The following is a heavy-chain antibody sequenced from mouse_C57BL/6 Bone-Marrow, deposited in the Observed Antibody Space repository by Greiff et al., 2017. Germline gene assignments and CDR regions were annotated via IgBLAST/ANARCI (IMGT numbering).Heavy chain of an antibody. Sequence: EVQRVESGGGLVQPGGSLKLSCAASGFTFSDYYMYWVRQTPEKRLEWVAYISNGGGRTYYPDTVKGRFTSSRDNAKNTLYLQMSRLKSEYTAMYYCARRVTTVVAVDYWGQGTSVTVSS. J-gene: IGHJ4*01. CDR2: ISNGGGRT. D-gene: IGHD1-1*01. CDR1: GFTFSDYY. V-gene: IGHV5-12*01. CDR3: ARRVTTVVAVDY.